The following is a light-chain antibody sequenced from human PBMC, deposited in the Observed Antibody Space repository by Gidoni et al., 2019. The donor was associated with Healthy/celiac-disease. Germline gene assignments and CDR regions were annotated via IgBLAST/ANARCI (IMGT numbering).Light chain of an antibody. CDR1: SSDVGGYNY. J-gene: IGLJ2*01. V-gene: IGLV2-11*01. Sequence: QSALTQPRAVSGSPGQSVTISCTGTSSDVGGYNYVSWYHQHPGKAPKLMIYGVSKRPSGVPDRFSGSKSGNTASLTISGLPAEDEADYYCCSYAGSYTLVVFGGGTKLTVL. CDR2: GVS. CDR3: CSYAGSYTLVV.